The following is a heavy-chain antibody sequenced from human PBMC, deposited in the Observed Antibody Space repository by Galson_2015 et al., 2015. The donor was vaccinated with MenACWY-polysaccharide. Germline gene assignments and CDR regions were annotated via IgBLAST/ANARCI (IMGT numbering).Heavy chain of an antibody. J-gene: IGHJ3*02. CDR3: AKDPPPHISYGNDAFDI. Sequence: SLRLSCAASGFTFSSYAMSWVRQAPGKGLEWVSAISGSGGSTYYADSVKGRFTISRDNSKNTLYLQMNSLRAEDTAVYYCAKDPPPHISYGNDAFDISGQGTMVTVSS. CDR2: ISGSGGST. V-gene: IGHV3-23*01. CDR1: GFTFSSYA. D-gene: IGHD2-21*01.